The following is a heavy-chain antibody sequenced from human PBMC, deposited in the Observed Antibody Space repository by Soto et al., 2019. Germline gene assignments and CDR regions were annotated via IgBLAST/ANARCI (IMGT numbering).Heavy chain of an antibody. CDR1: GFTFSSYW. V-gene: IGHV3-74*01. D-gene: IGHD3-10*02. J-gene: IGHJ4*02. Sequence: EVQLVESGGGLVQPGGSLRLSCAASGFTFSSYWMHWVRQTPGKGLVWVSRIDGDGSSTAYADSVKGRFTISRDNAKNTLYLQRNSLRVEDTYVYYCARSVRASRYVVFVYWGQGTLVTVSS. CDR2: IDGDGSST. CDR3: ARSVRASRYVVFVY.